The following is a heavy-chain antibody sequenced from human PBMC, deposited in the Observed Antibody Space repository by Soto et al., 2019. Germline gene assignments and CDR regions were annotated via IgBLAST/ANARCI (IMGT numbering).Heavy chain of an antibody. CDR1: GFTFSSYW. CDR2: IDNAGSSV. D-gene: IGHD1-26*01. J-gene: IGHJ6*02. V-gene: IGHV3-74*01. CDR3: TRVGGSVSGMDV. Sequence: EVQLVESGGGLVQPGGSLRLSCAASGFTFSSYWMHWVRQAPGKGLVWVSRIDNAGSSVRYADSVKGRFTISRDNAKNTLYLQMNSLRAEDTGVYYCTRVGGSVSGMDVWGQGTTVTVSS.